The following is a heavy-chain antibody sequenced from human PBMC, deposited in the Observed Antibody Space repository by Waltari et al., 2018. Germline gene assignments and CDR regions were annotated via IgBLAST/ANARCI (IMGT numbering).Heavy chain of an antibody. CDR2: IWYDGRNK. D-gene: IGHD5-12*01. V-gene: IGHV3-33*01. J-gene: IGHJ4*02. CDR1: GFTFSSYG. CDR3: ARDLSIGVDIVATPGGADY. Sequence: QVQLVESGGGVVQPGRSLRLSCAASGFTFSSYGMHWVRQAPGKGLEWVAVIWYDGRNKYYADSGKGRLTISRDNSKNTRYLQMNSLRAEDTAVYYCARDLSIGVDIVATPGGADYWGQGTLVTVSS.